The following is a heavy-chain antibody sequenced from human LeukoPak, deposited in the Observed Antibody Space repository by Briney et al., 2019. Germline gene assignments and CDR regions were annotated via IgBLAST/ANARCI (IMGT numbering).Heavy chain of an antibody. J-gene: IGHJ4*02. Sequence: GGSLRLSCAASGFIFGSSGMHWVRQAPGKGLEWVTYIWYDGSNKHYAESVKGRFTISRDNSKNTLYLQMNSLRAEDTAVYYCSSLIVVVPAARPLDYWGQGTLVTVSS. CDR1: GFIFGSSG. V-gene: IGHV3-30*02. CDR2: IWYDGSNK. CDR3: SSLIVVVPAARPLDY. D-gene: IGHD2-2*01.